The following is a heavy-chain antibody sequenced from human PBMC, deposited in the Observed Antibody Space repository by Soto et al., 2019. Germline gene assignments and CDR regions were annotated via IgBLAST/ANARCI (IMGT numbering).Heavy chain of an antibody. CDR2: ISGNGSST. D-gene: IGHD2-2*01. V-gene: IGHV3-23*01. CDR1: GFTFSSYA. CDR3: AREEGYCSSTSCYLDDGMDV. J-gene: IGHJ6*02. Sequence: GGSLRLSCAASGFTFSSYAMSWVRQAPGKGLEWVAAISGNGSSTYYADSVKGRFTISRDNSKNTLYLQMNSLRAEDTAVYYCAREEGYCSSTSCYLDDGMDVWGQGTTVTVSS.